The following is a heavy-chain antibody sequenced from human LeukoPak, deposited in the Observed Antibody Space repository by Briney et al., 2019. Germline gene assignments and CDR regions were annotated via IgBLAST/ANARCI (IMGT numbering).Heavy chain of an antibody. CDR3: ARLTPSIWFGELSGWFDP. V-gene: IGHV1-69*04. CDR1: GGTFSSYA. CDR2: IIPILGIA. D-gene: IGHD3-10*01. Sequence: ASVKVSCKASGGTFSSYAISWVRQAPGQGLEWMGRIIPILGIANYAQKFQGRVTITADKSTSTAYMELSSLRSEDTAVYYCARLTPSIWFGELSGWFDPWGQGTLVTVSS. J-gene: IGHJ5*02.